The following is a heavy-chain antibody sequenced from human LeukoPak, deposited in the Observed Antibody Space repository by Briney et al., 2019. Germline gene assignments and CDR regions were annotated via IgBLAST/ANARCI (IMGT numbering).Heavy chain of an antibody. CDR2: ISDSGGST. D-gene: IGHD1-26*01. CDR3: TGLYGGSYAY. CDR1: GFTLSSYA. Sequence: GGSLRLSCAASGFTLSSYAMAWVRQAPGKGLDWVSTISDSGGSTFYADSVKGRFTISRDNSRNIVFLQINSLRAEDTAMYYCTGLYGGSYAYWGQGTLVTVSS. V-gene: IGHV3-23*01. J-gene: IGHJ4*02.